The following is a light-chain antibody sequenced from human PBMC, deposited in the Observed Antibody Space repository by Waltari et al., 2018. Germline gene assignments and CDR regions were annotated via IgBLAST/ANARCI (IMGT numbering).Light chain of an antibody. CDR2: AAS. CDR3: QQANSFPRT. J-gene: IGKJ1*01. V-gene: IGKV1-12*01. CDR1: QSISNY. Sequence: DIQMTQSPSSLPASVGDRVTITCRASQSISNYLNWYQHKPGKAPKLLIYAASSLQTGVPSRFSGSGSGTDFTLTISSLQPEDSATYFCQQANSFPRTFGQGTKVEIK.